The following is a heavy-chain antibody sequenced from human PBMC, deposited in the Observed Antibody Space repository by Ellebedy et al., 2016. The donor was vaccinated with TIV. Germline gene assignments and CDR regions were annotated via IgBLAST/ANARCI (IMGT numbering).Heavy chain of an antibody. CDR1: GFTFSSYA. Sequence: GESLKISXAASGFTFSSYAMSWVRQAPGTGLEWVSAISGSGGSTYYAASVKGRFTISRDNSKNTLSLQMNSLRAEDTAVYYCAKGSAPYSTIRGLDYWGQGTLVTVSS. J-gene: IGHJ4*02. D-gene: IGHD6-13*01. CDR3: AKGSAPYSTIRGLDY. CDR2: ISGSGGST. V-gene: IGHV3-23*01.